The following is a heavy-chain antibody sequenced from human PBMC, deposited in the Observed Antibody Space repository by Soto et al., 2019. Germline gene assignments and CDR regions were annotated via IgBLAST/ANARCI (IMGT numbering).Heavy chain of an antibody. CDR2: VHYRGNT. J-gene: IGHJ4*01. V-gene: IGHV4-39*01. Sequence: SETLSLTCTVSGGSISSSSYYWGWIRQPPGKGLEWIGSVHYRGNTYYKPSLNSRVTISEDRAKDQFSLELNAVTAADTAVYYCARRSRRIREVIIHHFDHWGHGILVTVFS. D-gene: IGHD2-21*01. CDR3: ARRSRRIREVIIHHFDH. CDR1: GGSISSSSYY.